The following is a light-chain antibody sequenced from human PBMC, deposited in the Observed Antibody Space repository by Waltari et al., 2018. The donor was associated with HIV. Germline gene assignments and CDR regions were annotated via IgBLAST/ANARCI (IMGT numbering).Light chain of an antibody. V-gene: IGLV2-14*01. CDR2: EVS. J-gene: IGLJ2*01. CDR3: SSYTISSTLI. Sequence: QSALTQPASVSGSPGQSITISCTGTSSDVGDYNYVSWYQQHPGKAPKLMISEVSNRPSGVSKRFSGSKSGNTASLTISGLQAEDEADYYCSSYTISSTLIFGGGTKLTVL. CDR1: SSDVGDYNY.